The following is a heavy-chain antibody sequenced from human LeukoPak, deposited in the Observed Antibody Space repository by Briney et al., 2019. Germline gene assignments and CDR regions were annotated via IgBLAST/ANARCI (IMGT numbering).Heavy chain of an antibody. CDR2: IRSKPYGGTT. J-gene: IGHJ4*02. CDR3: TRDPYYYDSSGYYYIDY. Sequence: GGSLRLSCTASGFIFGDYAMSWVRQAPGKGVEWVSFIRSKPYGGTTEYASSVKARFTISRDDSKSITYLQMNSLNTEDTAVYYCTRDPYYYDSSGYYYIDYWGQGTLVTVSS. D-gene: IGHD3-22*01. CDR1: GFIFGDYA. V-gene: IGHV3-49*04.